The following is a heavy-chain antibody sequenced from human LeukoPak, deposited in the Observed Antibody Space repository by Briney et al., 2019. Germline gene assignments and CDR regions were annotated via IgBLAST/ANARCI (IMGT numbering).Heavy chain of an antibody. CDR2: IIPILGIA. J-gene: IGHJ5*02. CDR1: GGTFRSYA. V-gene: IGHV1-69*04. Sequence: SVKVSCKASGGTFRSYAISWVRQAPGQGLEWMGRIIPILGIANYAQKFQGRVTITADKSTSTAYMELSSLRSEDTAVYYCAREIVDTAMVGWFDPWGQGTLVTVSS. D-gene: IGHD5-18*01. CDR3: AREIVDTAMVGWFDP.